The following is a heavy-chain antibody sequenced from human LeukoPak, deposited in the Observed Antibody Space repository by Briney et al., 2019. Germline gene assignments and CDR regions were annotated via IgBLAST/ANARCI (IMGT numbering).Heavy chain of an antibody. V-gene: IGHV3-23*01. Sequence: GGSLRLSCAASGFTFSSYAMSWVRQAPGKGLEWVSGISGSGGSTYYADTVKGRLTISRDNSKNTLYLQMNSLRAEDTAVYYCARGEYRSSWYVDYWGQGTLVTVSS. CDR1: GFTFSSYA. J-gene: IGHJ4*02. CDR2: ISGSGGST. D-gene: IGHD6-13*01. CDR3: ARGEYRSSWYVDY.